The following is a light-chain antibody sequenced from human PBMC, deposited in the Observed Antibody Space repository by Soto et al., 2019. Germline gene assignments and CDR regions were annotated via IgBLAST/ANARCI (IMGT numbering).Light chain of an antibody. CDR2: EGS. CDR3: CSFAGSSPS. V-gene: IGLV2-23*01. CDR1: SSDIGNYNL. Sequence: QSALTQPASVSGSPGQSITISCTRTSSDIGNYNLVSWYQQHPGKAPKLMIYEGSKRPSGVSNRFSASKSGNTASLTISGLQAEDEADYYCCSFAGSSPSFGGGTQLTVL. J-gene: IGLJ2*01.